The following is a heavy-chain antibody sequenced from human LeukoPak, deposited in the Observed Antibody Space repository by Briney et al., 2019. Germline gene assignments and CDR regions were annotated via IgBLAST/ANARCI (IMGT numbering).Heavy chain of an antibody. J-gene: IGHJ4*02. Sequence: ASVKVSCKASGGTFSSYAISWVRQAPGQGLEWMGGIIPIFGTANYAQKFQGRVTITADKSTSTAYMELSSLRSEDTAVYYCARRNSWGSYRYMRYFDYWGQGTLVTVSS. CDR2: IIPIFGTA. CDR3: ARRNSWGSYRYMRYFDY. D-gene: IGHD3-16*02. CDR1: GGTFSSYA. V-gene: IGHV1-69*06.